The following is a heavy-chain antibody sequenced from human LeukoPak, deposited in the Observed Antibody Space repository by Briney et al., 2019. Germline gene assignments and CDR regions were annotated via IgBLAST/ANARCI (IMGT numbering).Heavy chain of an antibody. CDR2: ITGSSSR. Sequence: PGGSLRLSCAASGFTFSSYNMNWVRQAPGKGLEWVSQITGSSSRYYADSVRGRFTISRDNAENSLYLQMNSLRAEDTAVYYCARVRRYCSSTSCSAPYYMDVWGKGTTVTISS. J-gene: IGHJ6*03. CDR3: ARVRRYCSSTSCSAPYYMDV. CDR1: GFTFSSYN. D-gene: IGHD2-2*01. V-gene: IGHV3-48*01.